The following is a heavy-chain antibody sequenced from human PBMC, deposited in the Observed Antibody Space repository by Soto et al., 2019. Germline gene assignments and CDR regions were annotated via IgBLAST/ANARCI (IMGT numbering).Heavy chain of an antibody. CDR1: GVIATAKY. V-gene: IGHV3-53*04. J-gene: IGHJ3*02. CDR2: IYNSGST. CDR3: ARANDRHAFDI. D-gene: IGHD1-1*01. Sequence: GGSLRLSCAASGVIATAKYMNWVRQAPGGVLEWVAVIYNSGSTYHADSVKGRFTISRHDSKNTLYLQMDSLRPEDTAVYYCARANDRHAFDIWGQGTMVTVSS.